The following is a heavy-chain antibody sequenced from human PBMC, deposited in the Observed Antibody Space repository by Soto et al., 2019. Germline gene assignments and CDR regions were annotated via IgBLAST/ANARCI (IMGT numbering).Heavy chain of an antibody. CDR2: TSHDGTNK. Sequence: QGQLVESGGGVVQPGRSLRLSCAASGFTFSNYAMHWVRQAPGKGLAWVAVTSHDGTNKYYEDSVKGRFTISRDNSKNTLYLQMNSLRAEDTAVYYCARDLSIAAAVPPITYYYYGMDVWGQGTTVTVSS. D-gene: IGHD6-13*01. V-gene: IGHV3-30-3*01. CDR3: ARDLSIAAAVPPITYYYYGMDV. J-gene: IGHJ6*02. CDR1: GFTFSNYA.